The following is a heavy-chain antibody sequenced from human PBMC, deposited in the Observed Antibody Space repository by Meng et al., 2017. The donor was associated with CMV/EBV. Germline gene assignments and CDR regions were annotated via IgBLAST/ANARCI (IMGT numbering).Heavy chain of an antibody. CDR2: ISAYNGNI. CDR3: ARDRAAAGSYYYYYGMDV. Sequence: ASVKVSCKASGYTFTSYGISWVRQAPGQGLEWMGWISAYNGNINYAQKLQGRVTMTTDTSTSTAYMELRSLRSDDTAVYYCARDRAAAGSYYYYYGMDVWGQGTTVTVSS. V-gene: IGHV1-18*01. J-gene: IGHJ6*02. CDR1: GYTFTSYG. D-gene: IGHD6-13*01.